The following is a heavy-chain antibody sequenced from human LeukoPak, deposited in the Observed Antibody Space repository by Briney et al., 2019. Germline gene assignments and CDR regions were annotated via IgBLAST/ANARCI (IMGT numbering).Heavy chain of an antibody. CDR2: ISGSGIT. Sequence: SETLSLTCTVSGGSINSYWSWIRQPAGKGLEWIGRISGSGITTYNPSLKSRLSISIDTSKNQFSLNLMAVTAADTAVYYCARDVGATPGYFDYWGQGTLVTVSS. CDR1: GGSINSY. D-gene: IGHD1-26*01. CDR3: ARDVGATPGYFDY. V-gene: IGHV4-4*07. J-gene: IGHJ4*02.